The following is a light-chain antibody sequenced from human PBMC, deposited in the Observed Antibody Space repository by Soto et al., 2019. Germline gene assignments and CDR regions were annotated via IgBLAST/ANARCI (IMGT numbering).Light chain of an antibody. Sequence: QSALTQPASVSGSPGQSITISCTGTTSDVGGYNYVSWYQQHPGKAPKLMIFDVNNRPSGLSNRFSGSKSVNTASLTISGLQAEDEAHYYCSSYTTSGTWVFGGGTKLTVL. J-gene: IGLJ3*02. CDR1: TSDVGGYNY. V-gene: IGLV2-14*03. CDR3: SSYTTSGTWV. CDR2: DVN.